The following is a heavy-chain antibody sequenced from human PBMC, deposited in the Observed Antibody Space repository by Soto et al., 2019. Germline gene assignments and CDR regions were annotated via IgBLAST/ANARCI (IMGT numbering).Heavy chain of an antibody. CDR3: ASHYCSSTSCYMTQAFDI. D-gene: IGHD2-2*02. Sequence: PSETLSLTCTVSGGSISSYYWSWIRQPPGKGLEWIGYIYFSGSTNYNPSLKSRVTISVDTSKNQFSLKLSSVTAADTAVYYCASHYCSSTSCYMTQAFDIWGQGTMVTVSS. J-gene: IGHJ3*02. CDR2: IYFSGST. V-gene: IGHV4-59*08. CDR1: GGSISSYY.